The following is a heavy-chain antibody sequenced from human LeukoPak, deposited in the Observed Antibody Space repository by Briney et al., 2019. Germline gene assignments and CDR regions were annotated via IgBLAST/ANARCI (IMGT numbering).Heavy chain of an antibody. J-gene: IGHJ4*02. V-gene: IGHV1-2*02. Sequence: ASVKVSCKASGYTFTTFYFHWVRQAPGHGLEWMGWINPNSGATTYAQKFQGRVAMTRDTSISTVYMGLNRLRSDDTAVYYCARVTARGASPPPDYWGQGTLVTVSS. CDR3: ARVTARGASPPPDY. CDR1: GYTFTTFY. CDR2: INPNSGAT. D-gene: IGHD5-18*01.